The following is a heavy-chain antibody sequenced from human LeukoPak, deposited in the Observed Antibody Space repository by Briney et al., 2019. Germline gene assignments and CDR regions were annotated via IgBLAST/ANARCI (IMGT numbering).Heavy chain of an antibody. CDR1: GSTFSSYA. J-gene: IGHJ4*02. D-gene: IGHD6-19*01. CDR2: ISGSGGST. Sequence: GGSLRLSCAASGSTFSSYAMSWVRQAPGKGLEWVSAISGSGGSTYYADSVKGRFTISRDNSKNTLYLQMNSLRAEDTAVYYCAKHSSGWYYFDYWGQGTLVTVSS. V-gene: IGHV3-23*01. CDR3: AKHSSGWYYFDY.